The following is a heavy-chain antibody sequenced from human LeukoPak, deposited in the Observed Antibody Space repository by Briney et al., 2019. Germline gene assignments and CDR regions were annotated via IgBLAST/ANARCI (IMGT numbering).Heavy chain of an antibody. J-gene: IGHJ6*03. CDR3: ARETVLHVDTAMVNDYYYYMDV. V-gene: IGHV4-31*03. Sequence: PSQTLSLTCTVSGGSISSGGYYWSWIRQHPGKGLEWIGYIYYSGSTYYNPSLKSRVTISVDTSKNQFCLKLSSVTAADTAVYYCARETVLHVDTAMVNDYYYYMDVWGKGTTVTVSS. CDR2: IYYSGST. CDR1: GGSISSGGYY. D-gene: IGHD5-18*01.